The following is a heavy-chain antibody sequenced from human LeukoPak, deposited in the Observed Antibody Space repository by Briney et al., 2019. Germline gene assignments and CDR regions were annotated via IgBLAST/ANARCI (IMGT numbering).Heavy chain of an antibody. CDR1: GFTFSSYA. CDR2: ISGSGGST. V-gene: IGHV3-23*01. J-gene: IGHJ4*02. Sequence: GGSLRLSCAASGFTFSSYATSWVRQAPGKGLEWVSAISGSGGSTYYADSVKGRFTISRDNSKNTLYLQMNSLRAEDTAVYYCAKDPSIMGATGDYWGQGTLVTVSS. CDR3: AKDPSIMGATGDY. D-gene: IGHD1-26*01.